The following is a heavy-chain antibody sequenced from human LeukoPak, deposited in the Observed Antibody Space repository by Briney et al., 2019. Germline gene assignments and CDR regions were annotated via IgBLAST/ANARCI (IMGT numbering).Heavy chain of an antibody. V-gene: IGHV3-7*01. CDR1: GGSISSSNW. CDR3: ARDAGYGYDRFDY. D-gene: IGHD5-18*01. CDR2: IKEDGSDK. J-gene: IGHJ4*02. Sequence: PSETLSLTCAVSGGSISSSNWWIWLRQPPGKGLEWVANIKEDGSDKNYVESLKGRFTISRDNAKNSLYLQMDSLRAEDTAVYYCARDAGYGYDRFDYWGQGTQVTVSS.